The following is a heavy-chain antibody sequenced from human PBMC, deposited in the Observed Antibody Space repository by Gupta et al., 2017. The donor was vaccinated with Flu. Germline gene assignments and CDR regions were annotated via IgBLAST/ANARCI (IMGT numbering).Heavy chain of an antibody. V-gene: IGHV3-11*01. D-gene: IGHD2/OR15-2a*01. Sequence: QVRLVESGGGLVKPGGSLRLSCEVSGFTFRDYFMSWIRQAPGKGLELVSFISTSGSVTKYADAVKGRFTITRDNAKSSLHLQMNSLRAEDTAFYFCARNSHLDPDYWGQGTLVTVSS. CDR2: ISTSGSVT. CDR1: GFTFRDYF. J-gene: IGHJ4*02. CDR3: ARNSHLDPDY.